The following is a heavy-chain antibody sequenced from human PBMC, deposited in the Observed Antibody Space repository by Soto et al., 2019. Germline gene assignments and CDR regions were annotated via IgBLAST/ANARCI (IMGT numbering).Heavy chain of an antibody. CDR3: ARHQTAGTTYDY. CDR1: GGSISSFTYY. D-gene: IGHD1-1*01. V-gene: IGHV4-39*01. Sequence: SETLSLTCSVSGGSISSFTYYWGWIRQPPGKGLEWIGTVYYNENTYYNPSLKSRVTITVDTAKNQFSLKLRSVAAADTAVYYCARHQTAGTTYDYWGQGTLVTVSS. J-gene: IGHJ4*02. CDR2: VYYNENT.